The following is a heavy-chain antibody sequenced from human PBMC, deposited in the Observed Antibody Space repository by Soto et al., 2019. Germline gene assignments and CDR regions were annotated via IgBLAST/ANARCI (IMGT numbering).Heavy chain of an antibody. CDR1: GYTFTTYD. CDR2: ITPGGGIT. J-gene: IGHJ4*02. CDR3: AKVLSELVPRYFDT. D-gene: IGHD6-13*01. Sequence: QVQLVQSGAEVKKPGASVRVSCKASGYTFTTYDIHWGRQAPGLGLEWMGIITPGGGITSYAQKFKGRIPMTRDTSTSTVYMELSSLRSEDTAMYYCAKVLSELVPRYFDTWGQGTLVTVSS. V-gene: IGHV1-46*01.